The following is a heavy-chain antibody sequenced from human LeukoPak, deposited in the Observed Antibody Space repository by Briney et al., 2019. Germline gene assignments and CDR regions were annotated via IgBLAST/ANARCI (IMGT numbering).Heavy chain of an antibody. V-gene: IGHV4-39*07. J-gene: IGHJ4*02. CDR2: IYYSGST. CDR3: ARGSYDFWSGYYTG. Sequence: SETLSLTCTVSGGSISSSSYYWGWIRQPPGKGLEWIGSIYYSGSTYYNPSLKSRVTISVDTSKNQFSLKLSSVTAADTAVYYCARGSYDFWSGYYTGWGQGTLVTVSS. D-gene: IGHD3-3*01. CDR1: GGSISSSSYY.